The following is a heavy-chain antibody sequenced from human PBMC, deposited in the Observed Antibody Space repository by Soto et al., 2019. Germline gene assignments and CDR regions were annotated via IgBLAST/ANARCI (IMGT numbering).Heavy chain of an antibody. CDR2: INHAGDT. V-gene: IGHV4-34*01. J-gene: IGHJ5*02. CDR1: GASFNDNH. CDR3: ARSPSPAPTSRAIIVFLRP. Sequence: PSETLSLTCNVSGASFNDNHWSWIRQSPGKGLDWIGDINHAGDTYYNPSLKSRLVISVDTSKSQFSLRLSSVTAADTVVHYCARSPSPAPTSRAIIVFLRPWGPGTLVTISS. D-gene: IGHD3-10*01.